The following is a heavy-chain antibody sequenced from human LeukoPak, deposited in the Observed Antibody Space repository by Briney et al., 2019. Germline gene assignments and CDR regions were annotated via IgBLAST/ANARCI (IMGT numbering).Heavy chain of an antibody. CDR3: ARVGPGV. CDR2: ISSSNDIT. J-gene: IGHJ6*02. CDR1: GFTFSSHA. V-gene: IGHV3-48*02. Sequence: PGESLRLSCTASGFTFSSHAMIWGRQAPGKGLEWISYISSSNDITRYADSVKGRFTISRDNAENSLNLQMNSLRDEDTAVYYCARVGPGVWGQGTTVTVSS. D-gene: IGHD3-10*01.